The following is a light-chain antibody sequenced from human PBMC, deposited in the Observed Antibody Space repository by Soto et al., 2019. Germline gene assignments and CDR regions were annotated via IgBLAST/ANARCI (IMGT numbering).Light chain of an antibody. Sequence: QSVLTQPPSASGSPGQSVTISCTETSSDVGAYHYVSWYQQHPGKAPTLIIYEVSQRPSGVPDRFSGSKSGNTASLTVSGLQADDEADYYCSSYAGTNNYVFGTGTKVTVL. CDR2: EVS. V-gene: IGLV2-8*01. CDR1: SSDVGAYHY. J-gene: IGLJ1*01. CDR3: SSYAGTNNYV.